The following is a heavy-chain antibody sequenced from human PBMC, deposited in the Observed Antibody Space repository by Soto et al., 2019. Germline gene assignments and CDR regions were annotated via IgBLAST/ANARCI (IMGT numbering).Heavy chain of an antibody. D-gene: IGHD5-12*01. V-gene: IGHV4-39*01. Sequence: SETLSLTCTVSGGSISSSSDYWGWIRQPPGKGLEWIGSIYYSGSTYYNPSLKSRVTISVDTSKNQFSLKLSSVTAADTAVYYCARRGDGYNFSYYGMDVWGQGTTVT. CDR3: ARRGDGYNFSYYGMDV. CDR2: IYYSGST. CDR1: GGSISSSSDY. J-gene: IGHJ6*02.